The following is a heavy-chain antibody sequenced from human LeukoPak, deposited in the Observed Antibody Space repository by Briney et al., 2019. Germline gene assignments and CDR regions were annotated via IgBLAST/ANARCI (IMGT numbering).Heavy chain of an antibody. CDR3: ARGRDFWYVDY. V-gene: IGHV4-31*03. J-gene: IGHJ4*02. Sequence: SQTLSLTCTVSGGSISSGGYYWSWIRQHPGKGLEWIGYIYYSGSTYYNPSLKSRVTISVDTSKNQFSLKLSSATAADTAVYYCARGRDFWYVDYWGQGTLVTVSS. D-gene: IGHD3-3*01. CDR1: GGSISSGGYY. CDR2: IYYSGST.